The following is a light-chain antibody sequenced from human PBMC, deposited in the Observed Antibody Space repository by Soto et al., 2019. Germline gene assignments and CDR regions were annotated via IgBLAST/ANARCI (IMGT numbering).Light chain of an antibody. J-gene: IGKJ1*01. CDR1: QSVSNAY. CDR3: QQYAASPRT. V-gene: IGKV3-20*01. CDR2: GAS. Sequence: EIVLTQSPGTLSLSPRERATLSCRASQSVSNAYLAWYQHKVGQSPRLLIYGASNRAPGIPDRFSGSGSGTDFTLTISRLEHEDFAVYYCQQYAASPRTFGQGTQVEVK.